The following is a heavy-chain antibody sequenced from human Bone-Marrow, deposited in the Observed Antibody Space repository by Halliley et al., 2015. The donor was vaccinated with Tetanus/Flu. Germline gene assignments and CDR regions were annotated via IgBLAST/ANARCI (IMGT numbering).Heavy chain of an antibody. CDR1: GYSFSTYW. Sequence: QLVQSGAEMKKPGESLRISCTGSGYSFSTYWIGWVRQTPGKGLEWMGIIYPRDSDTKYSPSFKGQVTISADESINTAYLQWSSLRASDPAMYFCVRHLREGSGWYFSVDYWGQGTLVTVSS. J-gene: IGHJ4*02. V-gene: IGHV5-51*01. CDR3: VRHLREGSGWYFSVDY. CDR2: IYPRDSDT. D-gene: IGHD6-19*01.